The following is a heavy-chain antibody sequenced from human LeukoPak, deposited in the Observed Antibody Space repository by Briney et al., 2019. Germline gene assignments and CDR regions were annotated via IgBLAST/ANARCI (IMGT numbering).Heavy chain of an antibody. J-gene: IGHJ4*02. CDR3: ARDGGRGLQVLGVTYFVY. D-gene: IGHD5-24*01. Sequence: GGSLRLSCAASGFTFSSYSMNWVRQAPGKGLEWVSYISSSSSSIYYADSVKGRFTISRDNAKNSLYLQMNSLRAEDTAVYYCARDGGRGLQVLGVTYFVYWGQGTLVTVSS. CDR2: ISSSSSSI. V-gene: IGHV3-48*04. CDR1: GFTFSSYS.